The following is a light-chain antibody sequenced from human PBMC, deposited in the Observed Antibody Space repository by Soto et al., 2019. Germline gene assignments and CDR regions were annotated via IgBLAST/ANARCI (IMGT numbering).Light chain of an antibody. CDR3: CSYAGSYTLWV. V-gene: IGLV2-11*01. CDR1: SSDVGGYNF. J-gene: IGLJ3*02. CDR2: DVS. Sequence: QSALTQPRSVSGSPGQSVTISCTGTSSDVGGYNFVSWYQQYPGKAPKLIIYDVSKRPSGVPDRFSGSKSGNTASLTLSGLQAEDEADYYCCSYAGSYTLWVFGGGTKVTVL.